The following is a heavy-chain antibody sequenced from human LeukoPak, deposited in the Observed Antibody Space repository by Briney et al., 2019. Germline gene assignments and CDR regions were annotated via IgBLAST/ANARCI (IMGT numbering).Heavy chain of an antibody. J-gene: IGHJ6*02. CDR3: ARDLESGYSYGYSYGMGV. Sequence: GGSLRLSCAASGFTFSSYSMNWVRQAPGKGLEWVSSISSSSSYIYYADSVKGRFTISRDNAKNSLYLQMNSLRAEDTAVYYCARDLESGYSYGYSYGMGVWGQGTTVTVSS. CDR2: ISSSSSYI. V-gene: IGHV3-21*01. D-gene: IGHD5-18*01. CDR1: GFTFSSYS.